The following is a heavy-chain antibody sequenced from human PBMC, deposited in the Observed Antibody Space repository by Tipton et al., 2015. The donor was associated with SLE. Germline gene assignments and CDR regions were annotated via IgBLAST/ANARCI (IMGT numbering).Heavy chain of an antibody. J-gene: IGHJ6*03. CDR3: TIGSTSGYYMDV. CDR1: GFSFSGSA. V-gene: IGHV3-73*01. D-gene: IGHD1-26*01. CDR2: VRTRIKNYAT. Sequence: SLRLSCAASGFSFSGSAVHGVRQASGNGPEWVGHVRTRIKNYATAFAESVKGRFTISRDDSKNTAFLQMNSLKTDDTAVYYCTIGSTSGYYMDVWGHGTTVTVSS.